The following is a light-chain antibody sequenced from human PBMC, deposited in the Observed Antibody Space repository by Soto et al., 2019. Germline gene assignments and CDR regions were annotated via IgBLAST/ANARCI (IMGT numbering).Light chain of an antibody. CDR1: GSNIGAGFD. J-gene: IGLJ2*01. V-gene: IGLV1-40*01. CDR3: QPYDTGLSGPVV. Sequence: QSVLTQPPSLSGAPGQNIIISCTGGGSNIGAGFDVHWYQQLPGTAPKPLIYGNTNLPSGVPDRFSGHKSGTSASLVITGLQAEDEADYYCQPYDTGLSGPVVFGGGTKVTVL. CDR2: GNT.